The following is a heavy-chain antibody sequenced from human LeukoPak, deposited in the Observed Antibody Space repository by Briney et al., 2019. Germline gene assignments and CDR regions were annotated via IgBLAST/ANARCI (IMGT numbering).Heavy chain of an antibody. V-gene: IGHV3-33*01. D-gene: IGHD4-17*01. CDR2: IWYDGSNK. CDR1: GFTFSSYG. CDR3: ARDTDYGDYRYYFDY. Sequence: GGSLRLSCAASGFTFSSYGMHWVHQAPGKGLEWVAVIWYDGSNKYYADSVKGRFTISRDNSKNTLYLQMNSLRAEDTAVYYCARDTDYGDYRYYFDYWGQGTLVTVSS. J-gene: IGHJ4*02.